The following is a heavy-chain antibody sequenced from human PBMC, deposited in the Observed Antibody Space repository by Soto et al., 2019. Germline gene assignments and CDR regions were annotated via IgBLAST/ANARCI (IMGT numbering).Heavy chain of an antibody. D-gene: IGHD6-25*01. J-gene: IGHJ5*02. Sequence: SETLSLTCTVSGGSISSSSYYWGWIRQPPGKGLEWIGSIYYSGSTYYNPSLKSRVTISVDTSKNQFSLKLSSVTAADTAVYYCGRGASVRLNWFDPWGQGTLVTVSS. CDR2: IYYSGST. CDR3: GRGASVRLNWFDP. CDR1: GGSISSSSYY. V-gene: IGHV4-39*01.